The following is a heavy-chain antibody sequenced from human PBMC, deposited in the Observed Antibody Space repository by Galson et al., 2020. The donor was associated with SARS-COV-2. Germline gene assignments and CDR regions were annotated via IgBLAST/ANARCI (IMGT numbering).Heavy chain of an antibody. Sequence: RGLEWVLSISTTSSDMSYSDSVKGRFSISRDNAKNSLYLQMNSLRAEDTAVYYCARVGGSYYLDYRGQGTLVTVPS. D-gene: IGHD1-26*01. CDR3: ARVGGSYYLDY. J-gene: IGHJ4*02. V-gene: IGHV3-21*01. CDR2: ISTTSSDM.